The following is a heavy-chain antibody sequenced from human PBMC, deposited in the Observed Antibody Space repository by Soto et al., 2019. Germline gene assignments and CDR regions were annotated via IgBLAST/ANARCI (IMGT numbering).Heavy chain of an antibody. CDR2: ISSSGSTI. D-gene: IGHD3-10*02. CDR3: ARADVRGAYYYYGMDV. CDR1: GFTFSDYY. Sequence: GGSLRLSCAASGFTFSDYYMSWIRQAPGKGLEWVSYISSSGSTIYYADSVKGRFTISRDNAKNSLYLQMNSLRAEDTAVYYCARADVRGAYYYYGMDVWGQGTTVTVSS. V-gene: IGHV3-11*01. J-gene: IGHJ6*02.